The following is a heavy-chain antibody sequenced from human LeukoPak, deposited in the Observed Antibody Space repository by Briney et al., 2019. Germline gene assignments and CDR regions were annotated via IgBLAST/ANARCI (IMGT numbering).Heavy chain of an antibody. D-gene: IGHD2-2*01. J-gene: IGHJ6*02. V-gene: IGHV3-74*01. CDR2: INSDGSST. Sequence: PGGSLRLSCAASGFTFSSYWMHWVRQAPGKGPVWVSRINSDGSSTSYADSVKGRFTISRDNAKNTLYLQMNSLRAEDTAVYYCARAAIVVVPAATERYYYYYGMDVWGQGTTVTVSS. CDR1: GFTFSSYW. CDR3: ARAAIVVVPAATERYYYYYGMDV.